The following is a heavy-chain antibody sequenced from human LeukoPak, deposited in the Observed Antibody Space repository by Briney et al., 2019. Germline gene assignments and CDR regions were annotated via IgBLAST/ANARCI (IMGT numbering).Heavy chain of an antibody. J-gene: IGHJ6*02. CDR2: INPNSGGT. Sequence: ASVKVSCKASGYTFTGYYMHWVRQAPGQGLEWMGWINPNSGGTNYAQKFQGRVTMTRDTSISTAYMELSRLRSDDTAVYYCARLRYYYDSSGLYYYYGMDVWGQGTTVTVSS. D-gene: IGHD3-22*01. V-gene: IGHV1-2*02. CDR3: ARLRYYYDSSGLYYYYGMDV. CDR1: GYTFTGYY.